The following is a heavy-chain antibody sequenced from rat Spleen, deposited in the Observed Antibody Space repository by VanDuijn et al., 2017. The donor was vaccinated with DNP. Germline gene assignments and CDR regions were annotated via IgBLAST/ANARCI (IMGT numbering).Heavy chain of an antibody. CDR1: GYTFTSYY. V-gene: IGHV1-43*01. D-gene: IGHD1-7*01. Sequence: QVQLRQSGAELAKPGSSVKISCKASGYTFTSYYINWIKQTTGQGLEYIGYINTGGGDTNFNEKFKGKATLTVDKSSSTAFMQLSSLTPDDSAVYYCGRWGYYGYPGFAYWGQGTLVTVSS. J-gene: IGHJ3*01. CDR3: GRWGYYGYPGFAY. CDR2: INTGGGDT.